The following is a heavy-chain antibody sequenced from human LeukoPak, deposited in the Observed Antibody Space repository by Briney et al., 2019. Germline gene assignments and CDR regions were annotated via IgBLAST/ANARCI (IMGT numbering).Heavy chain of an antibody. CDR3: ARDGPQAYYFDF. V-gene: IGHV3-53*01. Sequence: GGSLRLSCAASGFTFSSYAMSWVRQAPGKGLEWVSVIYSGGSTYYADSVKGRFTISKDNSKNTLYLQMNSLRAEDTAVYYCARDGPQAYYFDFWGQGTLVTVSS. J-gene: IGHJ4*02. CDR1: GFTFSSYA. CDR2: IYSGGST.